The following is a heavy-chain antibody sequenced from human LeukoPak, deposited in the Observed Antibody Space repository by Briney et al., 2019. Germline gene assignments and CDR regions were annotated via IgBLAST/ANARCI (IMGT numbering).Heavy chain of an antibody. CDR2: IIPIFGTA. J-gene: IGHJ4*02. CDR3: ARGYSYGYFAY. V-gene: IGHV1-69*13. CDR1: GGTFSSYA. D-gene: IGHD5-18*01. Sequence: ASVKVSCKAFGGTFSSYAISWVRQAPGQGLEWMGGIIPIFGTANYAQKFQGRVTITADESTSTAYMELSSLRSEDTAVYYCARGYSYGYFAYWGQGTLVTVSS.